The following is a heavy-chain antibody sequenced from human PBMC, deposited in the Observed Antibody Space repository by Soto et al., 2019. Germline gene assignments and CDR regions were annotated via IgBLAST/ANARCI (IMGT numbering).Heavy chain of an antibody. CDR2: ISYDGSNK. J-gene: IGHJ4*02. D-gene: IGHD1-26*01. Sequence: QVQLVESGGGVVQPGRSLRLSCAASGFTFSSYGMHWVRQAPGKGLEWVAVISYDGSNKYYADSVKGRFTISRDNSKNTLYLQMNSLRAEDTAVYYYAKDPRRGGRVHAFDYWGQGTLVTVSS. V-gene: IGHV3-30*18. CDR3: AKDPRRGGRVHAFDY. CDR1: GFTFSSYG.